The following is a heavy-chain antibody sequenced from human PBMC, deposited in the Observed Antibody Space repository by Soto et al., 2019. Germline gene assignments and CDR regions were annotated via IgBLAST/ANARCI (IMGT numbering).Heavy chain of an antibody. Sequence: QVQLVQSGAEVKKLGSSVKVSCKASGGSFSNYALNWVRQAPGQGLEWMGRIVPFVGITKYAQKFQGRVTITADNSTSTAYMELSSLRSEDTAVYYCAREMGATNDYWGQGTLVTVSS. V-gene: IGHV1-69*04. CDR2: IVPFVGIT. CDR3: AREMGATNDY. J-gene: IGHJ4*02. D-gene: IGHD1-26*01. CDR1: GGSFSNYA.